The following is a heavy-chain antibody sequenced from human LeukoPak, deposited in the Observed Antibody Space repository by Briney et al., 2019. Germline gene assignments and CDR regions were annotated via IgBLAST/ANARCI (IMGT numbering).Heavy chain of an antibody. D-gene: IGHD3-9*01. CDR1: GFTFSSYA. CDR2: ISSNGGST. V-gene: IGHV3-64*01. CDR3: ARGGHLRYFDWLLPSFDY. J-gene: IGHJ4*02. Sequence: GGSLRLSCAASGFTFSSYAMHWVRQAPGKGLEYVSAISSNGGSTYYANSVKGRFTISRDNSKNTLYLQMGSLRAEDMAVYYCARGGHLRYFDWLLPSFDYWGQGTLVTVSS.